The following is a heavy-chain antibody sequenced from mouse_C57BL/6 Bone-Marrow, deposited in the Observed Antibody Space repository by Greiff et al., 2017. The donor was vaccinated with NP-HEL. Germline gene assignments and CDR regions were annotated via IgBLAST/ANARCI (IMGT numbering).Heavy chain of an antibody. CDR1: GYTFTSYW. CDR3: ARGWLLGAMDY. D-gene: IGHD2-3*01. V-gene: IGHV1-69*01. Sequence: QVQLQQPGAELVMPGASVKLSCKASGYTFTSYWMHWVKQRPGQGLEWIGEIDPSDSYTNYNQKFKGKSTLTVDKSSSTAYMQLSILTSEDSAVYYCARGWLLGAMDYWGQGTSVTVSS. CDR2: IDPSDSYT. J-gene: IGHJ4*01.